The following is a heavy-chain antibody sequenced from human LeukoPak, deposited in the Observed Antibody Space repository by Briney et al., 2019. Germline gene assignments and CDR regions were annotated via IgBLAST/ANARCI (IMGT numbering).Heavy chain of an antibody. CDR2: IYTSGST. V-gene: IGHV4-4*07. CDR3: ARENSGSYREFDY. Sequence: SETLSLTCAVSGGSISSYYWSWIRQPAGKGLEWIGRIYTSGSTNYNASLKSRVSMSVDTSKNQFSLKLSSVTAAGTAVFYCARENSGSYREFDYWGQGTLVTVSS. CDR1: GGSISSYY. D-gene: IGHD1-26*01. J-gene: IGHJ4*02.